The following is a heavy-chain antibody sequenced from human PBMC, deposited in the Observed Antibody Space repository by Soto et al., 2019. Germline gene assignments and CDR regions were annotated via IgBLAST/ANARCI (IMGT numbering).Heavy chain of an antibody. J-gene: IGHJ6*02. CDR1: GFTFSSYS. Sequence: PGGSLRLSCAASGFTFSSYSMNWVRQAPGKGLEWVSCISSSSSYIGYADSVKGRFTISRDNAKNSLYLQMNSLRAEDTALYYCAKDIEGYYYGMDVWGQGTTVTVSS. V-gene: IGHV3-21*04. D-gene: IGHD3-16*02. CDR2: ISSSSSYI. CDR3: AKDIEGYYYGMDV.